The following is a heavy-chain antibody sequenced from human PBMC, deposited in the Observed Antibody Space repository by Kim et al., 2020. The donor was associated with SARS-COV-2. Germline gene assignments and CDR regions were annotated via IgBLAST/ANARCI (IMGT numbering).Heavy chain of an antibody. CDR2: IYYSGST. CDR1: GGSISSYY. J-gene: IGHJ5*02. Sequence: SETLSLTCTVSGGSISSYYWSWIRQPPGKGLEWIGYIYYSGSTNYNPSLKSRVTISVDTSKNQFSLKLSSVTAADTAVYYCARALLQYGDLLENNWFDPWGQGTLVTVSS. V-gene: IGHV4-59*13. CDR3: ARALLQYGDLLENNWFDP. D-gene: IGHD4-17*01.